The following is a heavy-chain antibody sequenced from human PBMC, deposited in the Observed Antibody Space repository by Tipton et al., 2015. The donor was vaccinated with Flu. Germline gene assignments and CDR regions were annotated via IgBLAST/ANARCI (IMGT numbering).Heavy chain of an antibody. V-gene: IGHV4-59*01. Sequence: TLSLTCTVSGGSISPYFWSWIRQPPAKGLEWIGYINYNGNTNYNPSLKSRLSMSIDTSKSQVSLKLNSVAAADTAMYYCARDAVTTGGYEYWGQGILVTVSP. CDR3: ARDAVTTGGYEY. J-gene: IGHJ4*02. CDR1: GGSISPYF. D-gene: IGHD4-17*01. CDR2: INYNGNT.